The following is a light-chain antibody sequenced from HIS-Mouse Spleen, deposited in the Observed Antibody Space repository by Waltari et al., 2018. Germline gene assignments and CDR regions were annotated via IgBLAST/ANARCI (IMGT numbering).Light chain of an antibody. V-gene: IGLV2-23*01. Sequence: QSALPQPASVSGSPGQSITISCTGTSRDVWGYNLVSWYQQHPGTAPQLMIYEGSKRPSGVSNRFSGSKSGNTASLTISGLQAEDEADYYCCSYAGSSTWVFGGGTKLTVL. CDR2: EGS. CDR3: CSYAGSSTWV. J-gene: IGLJ3*02. CDR1: SRDVWGYNL.